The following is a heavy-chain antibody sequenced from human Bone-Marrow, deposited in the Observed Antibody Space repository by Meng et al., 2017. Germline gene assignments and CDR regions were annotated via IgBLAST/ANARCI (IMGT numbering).Heavy chain of an antibody. CDR3: ARETPSNRDYGINWFDP. CDR1: GFSFSSYG. Sequence: GESLKISCAASGFSFSSYGMSWVRQAPGKGLEWVSSISSSSSYIYYADSVKGRFTISRDNAKNSLYLQMNSLRAEDTAVYYCARETPSNRDYGINWFDPWGQGTLVTVSS. CDR2: ISSSSSYI. D-gene: IGHD4-17*01. J-gene: IGHJ5*02. V-gene: IGHV3-21*01.